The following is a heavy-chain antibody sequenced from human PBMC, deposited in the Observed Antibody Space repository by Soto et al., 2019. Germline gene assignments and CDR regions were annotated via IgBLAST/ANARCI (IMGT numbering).Heavy chain of an antibody. Sequence: PSETLSLTCAVSGGSISSGGYYWSWIRQHPGKGLEWIGYIYYSGSTYYNPSLKSRVTISVDTSKNQFSLKLSSVTAADTAVYFFASYDTSRYYQHSFDHWGQGPLVTVSS. D-gene: IGHD3-22*01. CDR1: GGSISSGGYY. CDR2: IYYSGST. V-gene: IGHV4-30-4*08. CDR3: ASYDTSRYYQHSFDH. J-gene: IGHJ4*02.